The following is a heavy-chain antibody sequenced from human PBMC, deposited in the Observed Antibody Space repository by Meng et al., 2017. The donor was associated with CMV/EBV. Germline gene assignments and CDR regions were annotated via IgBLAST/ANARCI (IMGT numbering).Heavy chain of an antibody. CDR1: GFTFSDYY. V-gene: IGHV3-11*01. CDR2: ISSSGSTI. Sequence: GESLKISCAASGFTFSDYYMSWIRQAPGKGLEWVSYISSSGSTIYYADSVKGRFTISRDNAKNSLYLQMNSLRAEDTAVYYCAKDCSGGSCYLDWFDPWGQGTLVTVSS. J-gene: IGHJ5*02. D-gene: IGHD2-15*01. CDR3: AKDCSGGSCYLDWFDP.